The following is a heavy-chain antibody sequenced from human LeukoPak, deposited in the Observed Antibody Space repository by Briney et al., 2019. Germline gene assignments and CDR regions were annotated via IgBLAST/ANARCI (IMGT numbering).Heavy chain of an antibody. CDR3: ARILSSAWGELGY. V-gene: IGHV3-30*02. CDR2: IRSDETIE. Sequence: QPGGSLRLSCAASGFTFSSYGMHWVRQAPGKGLEWVAFIRSDETIEYYAVSVKGRFTISRDNSKNTLYLQMNSLRAEDTVVYFCARILSSAWGELGYWGQGTLVTVSS. CDR1: GFTFSSYG. J-gene: IGHJ4*02. D-gene: IGHD6-19*01.